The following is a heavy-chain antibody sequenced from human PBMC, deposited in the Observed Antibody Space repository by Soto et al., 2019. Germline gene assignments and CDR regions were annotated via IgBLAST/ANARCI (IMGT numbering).Heavy chain of an antibody. D-gene: IGHD3-10*01. J-gene: IGHJ4*02. Sequence: PSETLSLTCAVYGGSFSGYYWSWIRQPPGKGLEWIGEINHSGSTNYNPSLKSRVTISVDTSKNQFSLKLSSVTAADTAVYYCARKLWFGELLHFDYWGQGTLVTVSS. CDR2: INHSGST. CDR1: GGSFSGYY. V-gene: IGHV4-34*01. CDR3: ARKLWFGELLHFDY.